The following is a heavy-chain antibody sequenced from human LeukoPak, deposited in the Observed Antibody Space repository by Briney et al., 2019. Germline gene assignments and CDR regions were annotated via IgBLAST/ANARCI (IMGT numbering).Heavy chain of an antibody. Sequence: PSETLSLTCTVAGGSISSYYWSWIRQPPGKGLEWIGYTYYSGSTNYNPSLKSRVTISVDTSKNQFSLKLSSVTAADTAVYYCAAHYYGSGGFDPWGQGTLVTVSS. CDR3: AAHYYGSGGFDP. CDR1: GGSISSYY. J-gene: IGHJ5*02. CDR2: TYYSGST. V-gene: IGHV4-59*01. D-gene: IGHD3-10*01.